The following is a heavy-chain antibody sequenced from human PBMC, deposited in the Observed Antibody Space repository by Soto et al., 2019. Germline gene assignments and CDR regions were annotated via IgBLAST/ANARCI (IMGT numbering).Heavy chain of an antibody. V-gene: IGHV1-69*13. J-gene: IGHJ4*02. CDR2: IVPMNGSP. CDR1: GGMCYSSA. D-gene: IGHD2-2*01. CDR3: TFAPNWTYQRTRY. Sequence: ASVKVSCKASGGMCYSSAINWVRQAPGQGLEWMGGIVPMNGSPKYAQEFQDRVTITADASATTAYLALSGLKSEDTAVYYCTFAPNWTYQRTRYWGRGTLVTVSS.